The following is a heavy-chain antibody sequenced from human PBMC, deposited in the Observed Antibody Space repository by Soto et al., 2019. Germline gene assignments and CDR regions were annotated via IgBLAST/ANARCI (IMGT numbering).Heavy chain of an antibody. CDR2: VSGYSGDT. J-gene: IGHJ6*02. CDR1: GYTFSRYG. CDR3: AKNGQPPYYYYGMDV. V-gene: IGHV1-18*01. Sequence: ASVKVSCKASGYTFSRYGISWVRQAPGQGLEWMGWVSGYSGDTKYAQKVRGRVTMTIDTSTYTAYMELRSLTSDDTAKYYCAKNGQPPYYYYGMDVWG. D-gene: IGHD2-8*01.